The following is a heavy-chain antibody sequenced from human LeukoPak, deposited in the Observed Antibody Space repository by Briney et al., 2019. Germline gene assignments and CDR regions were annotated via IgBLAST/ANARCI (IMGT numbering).Heavy chain of an antibody. V-gene: IGHV3-7*01. CDR2: IKLDGSEK. CDR1: GSTFSNYW. D-gene: IGHD6-13*01. CDR3: ARGHSISPNWFDP. Sequence: GGSLRLSCAASGSTFSNYWMTWVRQAPGKGLEWVANIKLDGSEKYYVDSVKGRFTISRDIAKNSLYLQMNSLRAEDTAVYYCARGHSISPNWFDPWGQGTLVTVSS. J-gene: IGHJ5*02.